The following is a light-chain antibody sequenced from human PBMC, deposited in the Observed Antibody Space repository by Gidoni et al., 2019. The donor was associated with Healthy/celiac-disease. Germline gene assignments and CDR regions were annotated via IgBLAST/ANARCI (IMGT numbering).Light chain of an antibody. Sequence: QSVLTHPPSVSGAPGQRVTISCTGSSSNIGAGYDVHWYQQLPGTAPKLLIYGNSNRPSGVPDRFSGSKSGTSASLAITGRQAEDEADYYCQSYDSSLSGWVFGGGTKLTVL. CDR3: QSYDSSLSGWV. J-gene: IGLJ3*02. CDR2: GNS. V-gene: IGLV1-40*01. CDR1: SSNIGAGYD.